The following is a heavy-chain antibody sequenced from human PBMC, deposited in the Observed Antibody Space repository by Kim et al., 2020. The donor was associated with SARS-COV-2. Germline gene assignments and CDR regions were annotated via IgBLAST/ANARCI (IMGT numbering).Heavy chain of an antibody. Sequence: GGSLRLSCAASGFTFSTFAMDWVRQAPGKGLEWVALISYDGTKKYYADSVEGRFTISRDNSENTLYLQMNSLRPEDTAVYFCARTTGTVAASIDFWGQGTLVSVSS. D-gene: IGHD6-19*01. J-gene: IGHJ4*02. CDR3: ARTTGTVAASIDF. CDR2: ISYDGTKK. CDR1: GFTFSTFA. V-gene: IGHV3-30*04.